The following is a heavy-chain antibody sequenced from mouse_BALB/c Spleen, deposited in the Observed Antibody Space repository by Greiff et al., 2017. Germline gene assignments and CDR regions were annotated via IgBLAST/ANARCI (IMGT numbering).Heavy chain of an antibody. CDR1: GYSFTSYD. D-gene: IGHD2-3*01. CDR3: TRSDDDYFFDD. Sequence: QVQLKQSGPELVKPGAFVSISCNVSGYSFTSYDINWVKQSPGKGLEWIGWIYPGDGSNKYKEKFKGKATLTADKSSSTAYMQLSILTSDTSTVYFCTRSDDDYFFDDWGQGTTLTVSS. CDR2: IYPGDGSN. J-gene: IGHJ2*01. V-gene: IGHV1S56*01.